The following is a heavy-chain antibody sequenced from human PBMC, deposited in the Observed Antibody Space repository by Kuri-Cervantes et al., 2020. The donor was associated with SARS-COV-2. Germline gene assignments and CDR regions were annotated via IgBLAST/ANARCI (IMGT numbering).Heavy chain of an antibody. D-gene: IGHD7-27*01. CDR1: GFSLSTSGMR. V-gene: IGHV2-70*04. Sequence: SGPTLVKPTQTLTLTCTFSGFSLSTSGMRVSWIRQPPGKALEWLARIDWDDDKYYSTSLKTRLSFSKDTSKNQVVLTMTNMDPVDTATYYCARMSPRLGIFYYGMDVWGQGTTVTVSS. CDR3: ARMSPRLGIFYYGMDV. CDR2: IDWDDDK. J-gene: IGHJ6*02.